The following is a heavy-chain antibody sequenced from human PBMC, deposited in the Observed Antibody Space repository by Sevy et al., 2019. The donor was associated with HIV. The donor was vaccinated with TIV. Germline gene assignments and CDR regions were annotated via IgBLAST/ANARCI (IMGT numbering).Heavy chain of an antibody. V-gene: IGHV3-7*01. J-gene: IGHJ6*02. CDR1: GLTFRNLW. CDR2: IKQDGSDK. Sequence: GGSLRLSCAVSGLTFRNLWMSWVRQAPGKGLEWVANIKQDGSDKYYVDAVRGRFTISRDNAKNSLFLQVNSLRADETAVYYCARSYFGSGTSYGMDVWGRGTTVTVSS. CDR3: ARSYFGSGTSYGMDV. D-gene: IGHD3-10*01.